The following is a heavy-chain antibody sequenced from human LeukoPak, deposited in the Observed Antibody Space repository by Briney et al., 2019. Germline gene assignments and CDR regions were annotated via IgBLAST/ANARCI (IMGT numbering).Heavy chain of an antibody. CDR1: GFTFDDYA. J-gene: IGHJ4*02. CDR2: ISWNSGSI. D-gene: IGHD1-26*01. V-gene: IGHV3-9*01. CDR3: TRDEEGASREFDY. Sequence: GGSLRLSCAASGFTFDDYAMHWVRQVPGKGLEWVSGISWNSGSIGYADSVKGRFTISRDNAKNSLYLQMNSLRVEDTAVYYCTRDEEGASREFDYWGQGALVTVSS.